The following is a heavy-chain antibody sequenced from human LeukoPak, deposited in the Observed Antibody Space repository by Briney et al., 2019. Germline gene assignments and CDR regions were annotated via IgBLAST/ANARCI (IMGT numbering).Heavy chain of an antibody. J-gene: IGHJ2*01. CDR3: ARVVRDSSGYYPDWYFDL. CDR1: GGSISSVVDS. V-gene: IGHV4-30-2*01. Sequence: SETLSLTCAVSGGSISSVVDSGSWIRQPPGKGLEWIGYIYHSGSTYYNPSLQSRVTLSVDRSKNQLSLKLSSVTAADPAVYYCARVVRDSSGYYPDWYFDLWGRGTLVTVSS. CDR2: IYHSGST. D-gene: IGHD3-22*01.